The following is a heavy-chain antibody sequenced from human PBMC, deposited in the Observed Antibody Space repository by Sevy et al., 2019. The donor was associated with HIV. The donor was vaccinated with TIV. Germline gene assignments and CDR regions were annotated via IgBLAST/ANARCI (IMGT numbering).Heavy chain of an antibody. CDR3: AKDGGFGGGRKNTYYFDY. Sequence: GGSLRLSCAASGFTFSSYGMHWVRQAPGKGLEWVAVISYDGSNKYYADSVKGRFTISRDNSKNTLYLQMNSLRAEDTAVYYCAKDGGFGGGRKNTYYFDYWGQGTLVTVSS. CDR1: GFTFSSYG. J-gene: IGHJ4*02. CDR2: ISYDGSNK. D-gene: IGHD3-10*01. V-gene: IGHV3-30*18.